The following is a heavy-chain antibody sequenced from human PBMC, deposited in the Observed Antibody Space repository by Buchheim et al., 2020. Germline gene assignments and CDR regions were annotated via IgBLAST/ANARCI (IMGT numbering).Heavy chain of an antibody. J-gene: IGHJ5*02. CDR3: ARSTVETAMVKGGWFDP. CDR1: GGSISSYY. D-gene: IGHD5-18*01. V-gene: IGHV4-59*01. CDR2: IFYSGST. Sequence: QVQLQESGPGLVKPSETLSLTCTVSGGSISSYYWNWIRQPPGKGLEWIGYIFYSGSTNYNPSLKRRVTISVDRSKNQFSRKLSSVTAADTAVYYCARSTVETAMVKGGWFDPWGQGT.